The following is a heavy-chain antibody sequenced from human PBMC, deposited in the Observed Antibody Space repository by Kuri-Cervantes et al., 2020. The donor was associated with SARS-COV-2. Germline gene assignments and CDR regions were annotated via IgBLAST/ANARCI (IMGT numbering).Heavy chain of an antibody. D-gene: IGHD3-22*01. CDR3: ARYTRAMIVVVTGARAFDI. CDR2: IYYSGST. J-gene: IGHJ3*02. V-gene: IGHV4-61*01. CDR1: GGSVSSGSYY. Sequence: ESLKISCTVSGGSVSSGSYYWSWIRQHPGKGLEWIGYIYYSGSTNYNPSLKRRVTISVYTSKNQFSLKLSSVTAADTAVYYCARYTRAMIVVVTGARAFDIWGQGTMVTVSS.